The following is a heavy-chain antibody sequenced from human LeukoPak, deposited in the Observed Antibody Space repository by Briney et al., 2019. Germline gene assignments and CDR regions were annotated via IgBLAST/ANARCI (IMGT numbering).Heavy chain of an antibody. CDR2: INWNGGST. Sequence: GGSLRLSCAASGFTFDDYGMSWVPQAPGKGLEWVSDINWNGGSTGYADSVKGRFTISRDNAKNSLYLQMNSLRAEDTALYYCARATMVRGVIIEYFQHWGQDTLVTVSS. CDR1: GFTFDDYG. CDR3: ARATMVRGVIIEYFQH. D-gene: IGHD3-10*01. V-gene: IGHV3-20*04. J-gene: IGHJ1*01.